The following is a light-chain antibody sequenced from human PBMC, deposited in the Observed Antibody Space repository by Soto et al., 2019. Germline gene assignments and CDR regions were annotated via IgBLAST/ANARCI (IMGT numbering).Light chain of an antibody. CDR3: QQYNNCSPWT. CDR2: GAS. CDR1: QSVSSN. J-gene: IGKJ1*01. V-gene: IGKV3-15*01. Sequence: EIVMTQSPATLSVSPGERATLSCRASQSVSSNLAWYQQKPGQAPRLLIYGASTRVTGIPARFSGSGSGTEFTLTISSLQSEDFSVYYCQQYNNCSPWTFGQGTKVEIK.